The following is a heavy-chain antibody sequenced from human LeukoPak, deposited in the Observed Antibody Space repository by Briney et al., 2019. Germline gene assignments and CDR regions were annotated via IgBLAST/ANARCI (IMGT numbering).Heavy chain of an antibody. D-gene: IGHD3-10*01. CDR1: GYTFPTYD. V-gene: IGHV1-8*03. CDR3: ASGIWFGESEGHY. Sequence: ASVKVSCKASGYTFPTYDINWVRQATGQGLEWMGCMDPNSGHTDYAQKFQGRVSITRNTSITTAYMELTSLRFEDTAVYYCASGIWFGESEGHYWGQGTLVTVSS. CDR2: MDPNSGHT. J-gene: IGHJ4*02.